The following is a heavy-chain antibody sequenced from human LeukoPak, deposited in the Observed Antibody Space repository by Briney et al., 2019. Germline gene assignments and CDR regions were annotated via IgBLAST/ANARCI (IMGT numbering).Heavy chain of an antibody. Sequence: GGSLRLSCAASGFTFSTYWMSWVRQAPGKGLEWVANINQDGSQKYYGDSVKGRFTISRDNSKNTLSLQMNSLRAEDTAVYYCAKDLGPGSPGAFDIWGQGTMVTVSS. V-gene: IGHV3-7*03. CDR2: INQDGSQK. CDR3: AKDLGPGSPGAFDI. CDR1: GFTFSTYW. D-gene: IGHD1-26*01. J-gene: IGHJ3*02.